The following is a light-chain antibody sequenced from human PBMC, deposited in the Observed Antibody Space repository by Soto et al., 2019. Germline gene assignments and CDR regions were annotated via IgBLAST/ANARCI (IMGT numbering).Light chain of an antibody. V-gene: IGKV1-39*01. J-gene: IGKJ1*01. CDR1: QTIDTY. CDR3: QQSLSTPRT. Sequence: DLQMTPSPSPLSASVGDRVTISCRGSQTIDTYVNWYLQKPGKAPKLRIYAASSLHSGGPSRFRGSGSGTYFTLTLSSLQPEDFATYYCQQSLSTPRTFGQGTKGEIK. CDR2: AAS.